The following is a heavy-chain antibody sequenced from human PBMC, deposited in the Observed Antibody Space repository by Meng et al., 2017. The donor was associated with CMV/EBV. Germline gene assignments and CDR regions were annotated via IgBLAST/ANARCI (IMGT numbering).Heavy chain of an antibody. V-gene: IGHV3-21*01. CDR1: GFTFSSYS. Sequence: GGSLRLSCAASGFTFSSYSMNWVRQAPGKGLEWVSSISSSSSYIYYADSVKGRFTISRDNAKNSLYLQMNSLRAEDTAVYYCARDRSITGTTAALLDYWGQGTLVTVSS. CDR2: ISSSSSYI. CDR3: ARDRSITGTTAALLDY. J-gene: IGHJ4*02. D-gene: IGHD1-7*01.